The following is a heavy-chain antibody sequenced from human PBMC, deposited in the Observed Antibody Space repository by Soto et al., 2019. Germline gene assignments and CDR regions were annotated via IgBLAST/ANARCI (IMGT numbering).Heavy chain of an antibody. V-gene: IGHV3-33*01. CDR2: IWYDGRKK. J-gene: IGHJ4*02. Sequence: QVQLVESGGGVVQPGRSLRLSCAASGFTFSNYGMHWVRQAPGKGLEWVAVIWYDGRKKYYADSVKGRFTISRDNXKNTLYLQMNSLRAEDTAVYYCARGNYDSSGYLDYWGQGTLVTVSS. CDR3: ARGNYDSSGYLDY. CDR1: GFTFSNYG. D-gene: IGHD3-22*01.